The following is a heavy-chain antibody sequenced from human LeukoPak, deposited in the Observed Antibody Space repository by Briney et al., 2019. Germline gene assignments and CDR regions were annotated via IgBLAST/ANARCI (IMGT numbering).Heavy chain of an antibody. D-gene: IGHD3-3*01. V-gene: IGHV1-2*02. CDR1: GYTFTGYY. J-gene: IGHJ4*02. Sequence: ASVKVSCKASGYTFTGYYMHWVRQAPGQGLEWMGWINPNSGGTNYAQKFQGRVTMTRDTSISTAYMELSRLRSDDTAVYYCARDLDFWSGYVDYWGQGTLVTVSS. CDR2: INPNSGGT. CDR3: ARDLDFWSGYVDY.